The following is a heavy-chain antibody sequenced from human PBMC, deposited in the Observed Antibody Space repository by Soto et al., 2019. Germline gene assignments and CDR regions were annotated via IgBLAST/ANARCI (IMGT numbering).Heavy chain of an antibody. CDR3: ARLTARYCSSTSCYGIDYYYYYYMDV. Sequence: PGESLKISCKGSGYSFTSYWIGWVRQMPGKGLEWMGIIYPGDSDTRYSPSFQGQVTISADKSISTAYLQWSSLKASDTAMYYCARLTARYCSSTSCYGIDYYYYYYMDVWCKGTTVTVAS. D-gene: IGHD2-2*01. CDR1: GYSFTSYW. V-gene: IGHV5-51*01. CDR2: IYPGDSDT. J-gene: IGHJ6*03.